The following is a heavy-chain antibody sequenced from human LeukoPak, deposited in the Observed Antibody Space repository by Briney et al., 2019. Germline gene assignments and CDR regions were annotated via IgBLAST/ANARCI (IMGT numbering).Heavy chain of an antibody. J-gene: IGHJ4*02. D-gene: IGHD5-12*01. V-gene: IGHV3-21*04. CDR3: AKDMRDSGYDNFDY. CDR2: ISSSSSYI. Sequence: GGSLRLSCAASGFTFSSYSMDWVRQAPGKGLEWVSSISSSSSYIYYADSVKGRFTISRDNSKNTLYLQMNSLRAEDTAVYYCAKDMRDSGYDNFDYWGQGTLVTVSS. CDR1: GFTFSSYS.